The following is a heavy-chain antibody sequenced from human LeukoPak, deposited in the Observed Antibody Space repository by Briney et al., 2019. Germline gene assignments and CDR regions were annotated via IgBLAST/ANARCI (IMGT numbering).Heavy chain of an antibody. CDR3: VRSSGTYGLGY. J-gene: IGHJ4*02. V-gene: IGHV3-48*04. CDR1: GFAFSSYP. CDR2: ISSGSDTI. D-gene: IGHD1-26*01. Sequence: PGGSLRLSCAASGFAFSSYPMNWVRQAPGKGPEWFSYISSGSDTIYYADSVKGRFTISSDNAKNSVYLQMKSLRAEDTAVYYCVRSSGTYGLGYWGQGTVVTVSS.